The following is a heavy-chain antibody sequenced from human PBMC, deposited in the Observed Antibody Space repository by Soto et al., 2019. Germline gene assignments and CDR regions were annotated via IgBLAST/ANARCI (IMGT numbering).Heavy chain of an antibody. CDR3: ARDQRGSTMIVRVYDAFDI. Sequence: QAQLVESGGGVVQPGRSLRLSCAASGFTFSSYAMHWVRQAPGKGLEWVAVISYDGSNKYYADSVKGRFTISRDNSKNTLYLQMNSLGAEDTAVYYCARDQRGSTMIVRVYDAFDIWGQGTMVTVSS. CDR1: GFTFSSYA. D-gene: IGHD3-22*01. J-gene: IGHJ3*02. CDR2: ISYDGSNK. V-gene: IGHV3-30-3*01.